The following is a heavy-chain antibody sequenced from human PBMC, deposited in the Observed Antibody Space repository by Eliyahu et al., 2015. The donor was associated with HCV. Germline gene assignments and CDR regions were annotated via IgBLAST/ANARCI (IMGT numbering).Heavy chain of an antibody. J-gene: IGHJ5*02. Sequence: QVQLQESGPGLVKPSETLSLTCTVSGGSITTYXGRWIRQPPGKGLEWIGYIHYSGSTNYNPSLKSRVTISVDTSKNQFSLKLTSVTAADTAMYYCASGGGGIAVTGTGGWFDPWGQGTLVTVSS. CDR2: IHYSGST. CDR3: ASGGGGIAVTGTGGWFDP. V-gene: IGHV4-59*01. CDR1: GGSITTYX. D-gene: IGHD6-19*01.